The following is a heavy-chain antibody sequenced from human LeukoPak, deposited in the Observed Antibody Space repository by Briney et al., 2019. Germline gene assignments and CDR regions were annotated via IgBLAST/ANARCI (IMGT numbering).Heavy chain of an antibody. CDR3: ARRGLTATPT. D-gene: IGHD2-15*01. Sequence: SETLSLTCTVSDGSISSSNYYWPWIRQPPGKGLEWIGSIYYGGNTYYDPSLKSRVTISVDTSKNQFSLKLSSVTAADTAVYCCARRGLTATPTWGQGILVTVSS. V-gene: IGHV4-39*01. CDR1: DGSISSSNYY. CDR2: IYYGGNT. J-gene: IGHJ5*02.